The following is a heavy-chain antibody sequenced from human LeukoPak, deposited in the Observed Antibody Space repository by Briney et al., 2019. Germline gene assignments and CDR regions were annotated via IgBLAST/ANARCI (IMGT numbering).Heavy chain of an antibody. D-gene: IGHD3-10*01. J-gene: IGHJ4*02. Sequence: SETLSLTCTVSGVSICRYYWSSIRQSAGQGLGWSGRIYTSGSIDYNPSITSRVTMSVDTSKNQFSLKLSSVTAADTAVYYCARGRVVGYYGSGSYISRENFFDYWGQGTLVTVSS. CDR2: IYTSGSI. CDR3: ARGRVVGYYGSGSYISRENFFDY. V-gene: IGHV4-4*07. CDR1: GVSICRYY.